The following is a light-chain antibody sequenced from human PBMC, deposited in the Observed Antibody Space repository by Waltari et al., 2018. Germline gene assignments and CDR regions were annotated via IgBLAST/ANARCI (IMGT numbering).Light chain of an antibody. V-gene: IGKV3-20*01. CDR1: RSVTGNY. Sequence: EIVLTQSPGTLSLSPGDRATLSCRASRSVTGNYLAWYQQKPGQAPRLLIYGASNRAAGISDRFSGSGSRTDFTLIISRLEPEDFAVYYCQHYDNSPLTFGQGTKVEIK. CDR3: QHYDNSPLT. J-gene: IGKJ1*01. CDR2: GAS.